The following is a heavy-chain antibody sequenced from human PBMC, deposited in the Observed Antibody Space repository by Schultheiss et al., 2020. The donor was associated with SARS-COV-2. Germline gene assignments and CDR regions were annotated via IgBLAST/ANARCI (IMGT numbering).Heavy chain of an antibody. Sequence: GSLRLSCTVSGGSVSSGSYYWSWIRQPPGKGLEWIGYIYYSGSTNYNPSLKSRVTISVDTSKNQFSLKLSSVTAADTAVYYCARDRSYSGSYRHYYGMDVWGQGTTVTVSS. V-gene: IGHV4-61*01. CDR1: GGSVSSGSYY. D-gene: IGHD1-26*01. CDR2: IYYSGST. CDR3: ARDRSYSGSYRHYYGMDV. J-gene: IGHJ6*02.